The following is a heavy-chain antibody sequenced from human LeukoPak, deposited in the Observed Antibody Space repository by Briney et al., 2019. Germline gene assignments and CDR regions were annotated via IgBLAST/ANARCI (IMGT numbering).Heavy chain of an antibody. J-gene: IGHJ3*02. D-gene: IGHD3-10*01. Sequence: SETLSLTCTVSGGSISSYYWSWIRQPAGKGLEWIGRIYTSGSINYNPSLKSRVTISGDTSKNQISLKLSSVTAADTAVYYCARDNHYYADRDVFDIWGQGTMVTVSS. V-gene: IGHV4-4*07. CDR2: IYTSGSI. CDR3: ARDNHYYADRDVFDI. CDR1: GGSISSYY.